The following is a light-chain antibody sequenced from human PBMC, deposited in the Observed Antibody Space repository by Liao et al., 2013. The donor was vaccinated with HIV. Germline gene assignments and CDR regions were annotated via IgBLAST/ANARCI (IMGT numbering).Light chain of an antibody. CDR2: QDS. V-gene: IGLV3-1*01. J-gene: IGLJ3*02. CDR3: QVCETGSDEGV. CDR1: KLGDKY. Sequence: SYELTQPPSVSVSPGQTASIICSGDKLGDKYACWYQQKPGQSPVVVIYQDSKRPSGIPERFSGSNSGNTATLTISRVEAGDEADYYCQVCETGSDEGVFGGGTKLTVL.